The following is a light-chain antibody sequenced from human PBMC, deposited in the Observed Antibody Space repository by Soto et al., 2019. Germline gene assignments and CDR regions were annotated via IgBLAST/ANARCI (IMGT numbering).Light chain of an antibody. CDR2: DVS. J-gene: IGLJ2*01. CDR1: SSDVGAYNF. CDR3: CSYAGTYSPV. V-gene: IGLV2-11*01. Sequence: QSALTQPPSVSGSPGQSVTISCTGTSSDVGAYNFVSWYQQHPGKAPKLIIFDVSARPSGVPDRFSGSKSGNTASLTISGLQADDEAEYYCCSYAGTYSPVLGGGTKLTVL.